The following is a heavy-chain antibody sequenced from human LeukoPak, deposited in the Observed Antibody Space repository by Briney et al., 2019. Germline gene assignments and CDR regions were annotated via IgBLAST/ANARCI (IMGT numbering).Heavy chain of an antibody. CDR1: GGTFSSYA. D-gene: IGHD6-13*01. CDR3: ARGTPQLVSPFDY. Sequence: GASVKVSCKASGGTFSSYAISWVRQAPGQGLEWMGGIIPIFGTANYAQKFQGRVTITTDESTSTAYMELSSLRSEDTAVYYCARGTPQLVSPFDYWGQGTLVTVSS. J-gene: IGHJ4*02. CDR2: IIPIFGTA. V-gene: IGHV1-69*05.